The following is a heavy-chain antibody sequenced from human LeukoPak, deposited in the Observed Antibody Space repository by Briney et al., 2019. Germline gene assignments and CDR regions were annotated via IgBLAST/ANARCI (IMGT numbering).Heavy chain of an antibody. CDR2: IKSKTDGGTT. CDR1: GFTFSNAW. V-gene: IGHV3-15*01. D-gene: IGHD7-27*01. Sequence: PGGSLRLSCAASGFTFSNAWMSWVRQAPGKGLEWVGRIKSKTDGGTTDYAAPVKGRFTISRDDSKNTLYLQMNSLKTEDTAVYYCTTDEPGDRTPNYYYYGMDVWGQGTTVTVSS. CDR3: TTDEPGDRTPNYYYYGMDV. J-gene: IGHJ6*02.